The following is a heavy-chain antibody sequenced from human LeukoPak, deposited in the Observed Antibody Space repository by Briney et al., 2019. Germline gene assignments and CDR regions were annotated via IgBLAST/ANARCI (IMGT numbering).Heavy chain of an antibody. D-gene: IGHD3-10*01. V-gene: IGHV1-69*05. CDR2: IIPIFGTA. Sequence: SVKVSXKASGGTFSSYAISWVRQAPGQGLERMGRIIPIFGTANYAQKFQGRVTITTDESTSTAYMELSSLRSEDTAVYYCAREAHMVRGVNFDYWGQGTLVTVSS. J-gene: IGHJ4*02. CDR1: GGTFSSYA. CDR3: AREAHMVRGVNFDY.